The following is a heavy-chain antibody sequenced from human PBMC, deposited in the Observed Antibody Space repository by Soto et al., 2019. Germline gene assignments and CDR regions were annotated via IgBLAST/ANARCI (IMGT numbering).Heavy chain of an antibody. J-gene: IGHJ4*02. D-gene: IGHD1-1*01. V-gene: IGHV3-48*02. CDR2: ISSGSSTI. Sequence: EVQLVDSGGGLVQPGGSLRLSCAASGFTFSSYSMIWVRQAPGKGLEWVSYISSGSSTIYYADSVKGLFTVSRDIGKNSLCLQMNSLRDEDTAVYYCTRVRQLGLDYWGQGTLVTVSS. CDR3: TRVRQLGLDY. CDR1: GFTFSSYS.